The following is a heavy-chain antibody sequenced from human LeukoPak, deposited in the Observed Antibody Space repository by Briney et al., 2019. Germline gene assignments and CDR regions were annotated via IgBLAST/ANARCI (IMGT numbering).Heavy chain of an antibody. CDR3: ARIACSGGSCYYYYYGMDV. Sequence: SETLSLTCAVYGGSFSGYYWSWIRQPPGKGLEWIGEISHSGSTNYNPSLKSRVTISVDTSKNQFSLKLSSVTAADTAVYYCARIACSGGSCYYYYYGMDVWGQGTTVTVSS. D-gene: IGHD2-15*01. V-gene: IGHV4-34*01. CDR1: GGSFSGYY. CDR2: ISHSGST. J-gene: IGHJ6*02.